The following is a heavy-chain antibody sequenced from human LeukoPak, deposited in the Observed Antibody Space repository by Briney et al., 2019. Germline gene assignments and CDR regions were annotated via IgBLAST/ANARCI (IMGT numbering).Heavy chain of an antibody. CDR3: ARVSSSGYDFDFDY. D-gene: IGHD3-22*01. J-gene: IGHJ4*02. CDR1: GGSISSGSYY. CDR2: IYTSGST. V-gene: IGHV4-61*02. Sequence: SETLSLTCTVSGGSISSGSYYWSWIRQPAGKGLEWIGRIYTSGSTNYNPSLKSRVTISVDTSKNQFSLKLRSVTAADTAVYYCARVSSSGYDFDFDYWGQGTLVTVSS.